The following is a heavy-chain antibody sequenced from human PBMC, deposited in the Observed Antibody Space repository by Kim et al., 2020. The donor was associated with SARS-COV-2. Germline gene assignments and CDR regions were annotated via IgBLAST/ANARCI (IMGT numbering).Heavy chain of an antibody. V-gene: IGHV1-2*02. CDR1: GYTFTGYY. CDR3: ARGSPLVCGYQLFCPSNNWFDP. D-gene: IGHD2-2*01. J-gene: IGHJ5*02. Sequence: ASVKVSCKASGYTFTGYYMHWVRQAPGQGLEWMGWINPNSGGTNYAQKFQGRVTMTRDTSISTAYMELSRLRSDDTAVYYCARGSPLVCGYQLFCPSNNWFDPWGQGTLVTVSS. CDR2: INPNSGGT.